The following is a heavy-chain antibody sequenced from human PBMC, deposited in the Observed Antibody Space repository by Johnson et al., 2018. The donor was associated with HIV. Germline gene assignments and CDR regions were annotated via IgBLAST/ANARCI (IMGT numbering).Heavy chain of an antibody. Sequence: EVQLVESGGGLVQPGGSLRLSCAASGFTFSSYWMHWVRQAPGKGLVWVSVIYSGGSTYYADSVKGRFTISRDNSKNTLDRQMNSRRAEDTAVYYCAKAYPVYSSDGDDAFDIWGQGTMVTVSS. CDR2: IYSGGST. J-gene: IGHJ3*02. D-gene: IGHD6-19*01. CDR3: AKAYPVYSSDGDDAFDI. V-gene: IGHV3-66*02. CDR1: GFTFSSYW.